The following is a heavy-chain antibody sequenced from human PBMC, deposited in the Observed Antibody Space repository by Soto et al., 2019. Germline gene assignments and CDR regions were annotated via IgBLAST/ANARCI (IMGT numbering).Heavy chain of an antibody. CDR2: IYYSGST. CDR1: GGSISSGDYY. CDR3: DRLDRGLWSGYSFDY. V-gene: IGHV4-30-4*01. J-gene: IGHJ4*02. D-gene: IGHD3-3*01. Sequence: ASETLSLTCTVSGGSISSGDYYWSWIRQPPGKGLEWIGYIYYSGSTYYNPSLKSRVTISVDTSKNQFSLKLSSVTAADTAVYYCDRLDRGLWSGYSFDYWGQGTLVTVSS.